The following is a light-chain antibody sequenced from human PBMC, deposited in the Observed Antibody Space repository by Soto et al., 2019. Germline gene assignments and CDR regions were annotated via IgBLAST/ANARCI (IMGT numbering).Light chain of an antibody. V-gene: IGKV1-5*03. CDR3: QQYNSYCP. CDR2: KES. J-gene: IGKJ1*01. Sequence: DIQMTQSSSTLSASVGGRGTSTCRASQTINSYLAWYQQKPGKAPKILIYKESTLQSGVPSRFSGSGSGTEFTLTISSLQPDDFATYYCQQYNSYCPLGQGNKLDI. CDR1: QTINSY.